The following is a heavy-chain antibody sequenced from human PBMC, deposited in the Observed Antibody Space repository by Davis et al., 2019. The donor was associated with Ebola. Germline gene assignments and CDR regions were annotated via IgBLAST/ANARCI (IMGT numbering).Heavy chain of an antibody. CDR1: GFTFSNYD. CDR2: IGTAGDT. J-gene: IGHJ6*02. CDR3: ARGDYYGSGSNPPTYGMDV. V-gene: IGHV3-13*01. Sequence: GESLKISCAASGFTFSNYDMNWVRHAPGKGPEWVSAIGTAGDTYYAGSVKGRFTISREDAKNSLYLQMNSLRAGDTAIYYCARGDYYGSGSNPPTYGMDVWGQGTTVTVSS. D-gene: IGHD3-10*01.